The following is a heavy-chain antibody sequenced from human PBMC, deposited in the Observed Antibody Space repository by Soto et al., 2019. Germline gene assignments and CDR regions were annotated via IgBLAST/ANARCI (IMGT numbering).Heavy chain of an antibody. CDR1: GDSVNIAGYS. J-gene: IGHJ3*02. V-gene: IGHV4-30-2*06. CDR3: ARVPIYYDSSGYYHYGTFDI. Sequence: SETLSLTCAVSGDSVNIAGYSWSCIRQSPGKGLEWIGYIYHSGSTYYNPSLKSRVTISLDRSNNHFSLKLSSVTAADTAVYYCARVPIYYDSSGYYHYGTFDIWGQGTMVTVSS. CDR2: IYHSGST. D-gene: IGHD3-22*01.